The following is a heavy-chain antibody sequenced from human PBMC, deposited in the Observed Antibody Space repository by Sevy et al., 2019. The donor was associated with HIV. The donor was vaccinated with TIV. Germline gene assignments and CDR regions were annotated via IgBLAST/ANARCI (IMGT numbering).Heavy chain of an antibody. D-gene: IGHD6-19*01. CDR2: ISSYGNEA. CDR3: ARSILAVAGSYGMDV. V-gene: IGHV3-30*03. Sequence: GGSPRLSCAASGFNFSNYVLHWVRQAPGKGLEWVTFISSYGNEADYVDSVKGRFTISRDDSKNTLYLQMNSLRPEDTAVYYCARSILAVAGSYGMDVWGQGTTVTVSS. J-gene: IGHJ6*02. CDR1: GFNFSNYV.